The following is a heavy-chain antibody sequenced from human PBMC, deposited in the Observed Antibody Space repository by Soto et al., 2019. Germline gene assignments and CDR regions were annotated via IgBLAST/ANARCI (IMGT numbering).Heavy chain of an antibody. V-gene: IGHV4-30-4*01. D-gene: IGHD1-26*01. CDR3: ARVSGSYYGINPLDY. J-gene: IGHJ4*02. Sequence: PSQTRSLTCTVCAGSISTVYYYCGWIRHPPGKGLEGIGYVYYSGSTYYNPSLESRFTISVDTSKNQFSLKLGSVTAAETAVYYCARVSGSYYGINPLDYWGQGTLVTVSS. CDR2: VYYSGST. CDR1: AGSISTVYYY.